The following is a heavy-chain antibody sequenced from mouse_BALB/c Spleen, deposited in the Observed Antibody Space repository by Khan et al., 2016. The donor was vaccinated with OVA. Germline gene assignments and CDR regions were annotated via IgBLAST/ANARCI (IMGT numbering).Heavy chain of an antibody. Sequence: VQLQESGAELARPGASVKMSCKASGYTFTSYTIHWIKQRPGQGLEWIGYINPSNGYTNYNQKFKDKATLTADKSSTTASMQLRSLTSDDSAVYNCVRGGAYYRNDCWFAYWGQGTLVTVSA. D-gene: IGHD2-14*01. V-gene: IGHV1-4*01. J-gene: IGHJ3*01. CDR3: VRGGAYYRNDCWFAY. CDR2: INPSNGYT. CDR1: GYTFTSYT.